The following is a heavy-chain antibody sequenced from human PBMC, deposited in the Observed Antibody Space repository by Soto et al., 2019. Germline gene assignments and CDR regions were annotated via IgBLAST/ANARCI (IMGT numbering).Heavy chain of an antibody. CDR1: GFTFSSYG. CDR3: AKDWWFGNYFDY. Sequence: QVQLVESGGGVVQPGRSLRLSCAASGFTFSSYGMHWVRQAPGEGLEWGAVISYDGSNKYYADSVKGRFTISRDNSQNTLYLQMNSLRAEDTAVYYCAKDWWFGNYFDYWGQGTLVTVSS. D-gene: IGHD3-10*01. J-gene: IGHJ4*02. CDR2: ISYDGSNK. V-gene: IGHV3-30*18.